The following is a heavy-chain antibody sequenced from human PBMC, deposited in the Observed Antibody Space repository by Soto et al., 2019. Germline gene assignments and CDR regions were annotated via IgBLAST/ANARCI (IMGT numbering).Heavy chain of an antibody. CDR1: GFSLPNTGVG. J-gene: IGHJ5*02. CDR2: IYWDDDK. V-gene: IGHV2-5*02. CDR3: AHLHANICYDWLYNP. D-gene: IGHD5-12*01. Sequence: SAPTLVKPTQTLTLTCNFTGFSLPNTGVGVGLIRQPPRNALEWLGIIYWDDDKLYRPSLNNRLTITNDTSKNQVVLTMTNVDTVDTATYYGAHLHANICYDWLYNPWGQGTLVTVSS.